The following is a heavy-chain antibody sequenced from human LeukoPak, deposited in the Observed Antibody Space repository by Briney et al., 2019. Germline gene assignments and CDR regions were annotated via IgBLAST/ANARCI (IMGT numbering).Heavy chain of an antibody. CDR2: IYYSGST. D-gene: IGHD2-15*01. V-gene: IGHV4-31*03. CDR3: ARDIEPTYCSGGSCYSGP. CDR1: GGSISSGGYY. J-gene: IGHJ4*02. Sequence: SETLPLTCTVSGGSISSGGYYWSWIRQHPGKGLEWIGYIYYSGSTYYNPSLKSRVTISVDTSKNQFSLKLSSVTAADTAVYYCARDIEPTYCSGGSCYSGPWGQGTLVIVSS.